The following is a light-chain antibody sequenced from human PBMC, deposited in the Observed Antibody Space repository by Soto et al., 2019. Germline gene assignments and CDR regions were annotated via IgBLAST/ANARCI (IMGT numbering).Light chain of an antibody. J-gene: IGLJ2*01. V-gene: IGLV1-40*01. CDR1: RSNIGAGYD. Sequence: QPVLTQPPSVSGAPGQRLTISCTGSRSNIGAGYDVHWYQHLAGAAPKLLIYGDNNRPSGVPDRFSGSKSGTSASLAITGVQAEDEADYYCQSSDSSLSGWVFGGGTKLTVL. CDR2: GDN. CDR3: QSSDSSLSGWV.